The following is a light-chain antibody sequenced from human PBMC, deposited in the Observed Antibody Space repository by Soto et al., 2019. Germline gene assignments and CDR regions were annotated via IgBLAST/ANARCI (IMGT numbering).Light chain of an antibody. CDR3: QQGNSFPFT. Sequence: DIQMTQSPSSVSASVGDRVSITCRASQGISNWLAWYQQKPGRAPKLLIYAASSLQSGVSSRFSGSGSGTDFTLIISSLQPEDFAQYYCQQGNSFPFTFGPGTKVDIK. CDR2: AAS. CDR1: QGISNW. J-gene: IGKJ3*01. V-gene: IGKV1D-12*01.